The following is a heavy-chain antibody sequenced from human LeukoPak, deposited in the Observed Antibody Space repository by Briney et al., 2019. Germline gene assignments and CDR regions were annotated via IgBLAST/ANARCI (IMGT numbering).Heavy chain of an antibody. V-gene: IGHV4-59*01. CDR2: IYYSGST. CDR3: ARATAFFDI. Sequence: SETLSLTCTVSGGSISTYYWSWIRQPPGKGLEWIGYIYYSGSTNYNPSLKSRVTISVDTSKDQFSLKLTSVTAADTAVYYCARATAFFDIWGQGTMVTVSS. CDR1: GGSISTYY. J-gene: IGHJ3*02.